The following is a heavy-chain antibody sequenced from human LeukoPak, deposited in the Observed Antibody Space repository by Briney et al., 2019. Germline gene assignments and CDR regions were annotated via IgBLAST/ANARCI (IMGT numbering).Heavy chain of an antibody. V-gene: IGHV4-61*01. D-gene: IGHD1-26*01. Sequence: SETLSLTCTVSGGSVSSGSYYWSWIRQPPGKGLEWIGYIYYSGSTNYNPSLKSRVTISVDTSKNQFSLRLNSVTAADTAVYYCARSRAFNSGAFDPWGQGSLVTVSS. CDR1: GGSVSSGSYY. J-gene: IGHJ5*02. CDR3: ARSRAFNSGAFDP. CDR2: IYYSGST.